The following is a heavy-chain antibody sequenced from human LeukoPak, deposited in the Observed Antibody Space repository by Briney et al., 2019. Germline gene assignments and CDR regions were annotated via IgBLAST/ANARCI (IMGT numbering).Heavy chain of an antibody. J-gene: IGHJ4*02. CDR3: AKGIVVVPAAKTYYFDS. CDR1: GFTFSNYG. D-gene: IGHD2-2*01. Sequence: GGSLRLSCAASGFTFSNYGMSWVRQAPGKGLEWVSVISGNSGSSDYAESVKGRFTISRDNSKNTLYLQMNSLRAEDTAVYYCAKGIVVVPAAKTYYFDSWGQGTLVTVSS. V-gene: IGHV3-23*01. CDR2: ISGNSGSS.